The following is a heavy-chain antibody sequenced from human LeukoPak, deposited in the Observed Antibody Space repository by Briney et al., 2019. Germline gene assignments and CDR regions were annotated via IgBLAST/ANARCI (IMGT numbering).Heavy chain of an antibody. J-gene: IGHJ4*02. D-gene: IGHD6-19*01. Sequence: PSETRSLTCTASGGSTINYNGNWIQQPPGRGLGGMGYIYYSGITNYNPSLKSRVSISVDTSKNQFSLKLSSVTAADTAVYYCASPHMKGRVAVAELGYWGQGTLVTVSS. CDR2: IYYSGIT. CDR3: ASPHMKGRVAVAELGY. V-gene: IGHV4-59*12. CDR1: GGSTINYN.